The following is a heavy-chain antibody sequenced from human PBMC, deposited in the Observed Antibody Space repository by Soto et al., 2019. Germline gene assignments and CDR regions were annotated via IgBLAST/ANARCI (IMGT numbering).Heavy chain of an antibody. V-gene: IGHV3-30*04. CDR3: ARAYSSGWSLPFDY. CDR1: GFTFNNYA. Sequence: VGSLGLSCAVSGFTFNNYAMHWVRQAPGKGLEWVAVTSYDAENKYHTDSVKGRFTISRDNSKNTLHLQMDNLRTEDTAVYYCARAYSSGWSLPFDYWGQGTLVTVSS. D-gene: IGHD6-19*01. J-gene: IGHJ4*02. CDR2: TSYDAENK.